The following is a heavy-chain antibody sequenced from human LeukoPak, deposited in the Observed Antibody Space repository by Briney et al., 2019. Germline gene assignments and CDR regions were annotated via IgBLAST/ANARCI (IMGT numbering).Heavy chain of an antibody. J-gene: IGHJ6*02. Sequence: GGSLRLSCAASGFTFSSYAMHWVRQAPGKGLEWVAVISYDGSNKYYADSVKGRFTISRDNSKNTLYLQMNSLRAEDTAVYYCARRGQQLVLGYYYYYGMDVWGQGTTVTVSS. CDR1: GFTFSSYA. CDR3: ARRGQQLVLGYYYYYGMDV. CDR2: ISYDGSNK. V-gene: IGHV3-30-3*01. D-gene: IGHD6-13*01.